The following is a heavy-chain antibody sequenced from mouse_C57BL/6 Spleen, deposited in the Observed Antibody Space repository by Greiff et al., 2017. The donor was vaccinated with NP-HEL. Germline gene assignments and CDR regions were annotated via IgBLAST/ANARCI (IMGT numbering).Heavy chain of an antibody. V-gene: IGHV1-74*01. CDR3: AIHYYGSSYYAMDY. D-gene: IGHD1-1*01. J-gene: IGHJ4*01. CDR1: GYTFTSYW. CDR2: IHPSDSDT. Sequence: VQLQQSGAELVKPGASVKVSCKASGYTFTSYWMHWVKQRPGQGLEWIGRIHPSDSDTNYNQKFKGKATLTVDKSSSTAYMQLSSLTSEDSAVYYCAIHYYGSSYYAMDYWGQGTSVTVSS.